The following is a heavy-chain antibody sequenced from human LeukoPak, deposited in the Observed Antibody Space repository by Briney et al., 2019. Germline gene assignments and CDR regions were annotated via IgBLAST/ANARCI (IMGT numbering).Heavy chain of an antibody. V-gene: IGHV4-39*01. J-gene: IGHJ4*02. D-gene: IGHD6-19*01. Sequence: PSETLSLTCTVSGGSISSNNYYWAWIRQPPGKGLEWIGSIFYSGTTYYNPSLKSRVTTSVDTSKNQFSLKLSSVTAADTAVYFCARHTIGEWLTLDYWGQGTLVTVSS. CDR2: IFYSGTT. CDR3: ARHTIGEWLTLDY. CDR1: GGSISSNNYY.